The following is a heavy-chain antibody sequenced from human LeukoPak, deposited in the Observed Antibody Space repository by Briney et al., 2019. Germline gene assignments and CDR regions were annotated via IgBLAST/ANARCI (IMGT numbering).Heavy chain of an antibody. CDR2: ISASGGST. V-gene: IGHV3-23*01. CDR1: GFTFRSHD. J-gene: IGHJ3*02. CDR3: VREGPRGLAFDI. Sequence: GGSLRLSCAASGFTFRSHDMSWVRQAPGKGLEWVSGISASGGSTFYADSVKGRFTISRDNSKNTLYLQMNGLSVEDTAVYYCVREGPRGLAFDIWGQGTMVTVSS.